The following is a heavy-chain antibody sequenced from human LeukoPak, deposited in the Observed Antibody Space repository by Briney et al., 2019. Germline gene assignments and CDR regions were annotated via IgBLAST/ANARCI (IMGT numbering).Heavy chain of an antibody. Sequence: KPGGSLRLSCTASGFTFSDYYMSWIRQAPGKGLEWVSYISSSSSYTNYADSVKGRFTISRDNAKNSLYLQMNSLRAEDTAVYYCARGLGFAVTDALDIWGQGTMVTVSS. CDR2: ISSSSSYT. J-gene: IGHJ3*02. D-gene: IGHD4-17*01. CDR1: GFTFSDYY. V-gene: IGHV3-11*06. CDR3: ARGLGFAVTDALDI.